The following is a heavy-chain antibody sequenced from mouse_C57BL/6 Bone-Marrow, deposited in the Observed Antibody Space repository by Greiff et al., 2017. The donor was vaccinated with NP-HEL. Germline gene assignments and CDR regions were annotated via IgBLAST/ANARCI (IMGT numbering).Heavy chain of an antibody. D-gene: IGHD2-4*01. CDR1: GFTFSSYA. CDR2: ISDGGSYT. Sequence: EVQGVESGGGLVKPGGSLKLSCAASGFTFSSYAMSWVRQTPEKRLEWVATISDGGSYTYYPDNVKGRFTISRDNAKNNLYLQMSHLKSEDKAMYYCAREGLYYDYDGEDWYFDVWGTGTPVTVSS. V-gene: IGHV5-4*01. J-gene: IGHJ1*03. CDR3: AREGLYYDYDGEDWYFDV.